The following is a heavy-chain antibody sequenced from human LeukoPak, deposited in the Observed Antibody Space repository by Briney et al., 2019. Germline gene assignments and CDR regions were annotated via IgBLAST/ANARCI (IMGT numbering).Heavy chain of an antibody. J-gene: IGHJ3*02. CDR1: GFTFSSYE. V-gene: IGHV3-48*03. D-gene: IGHD6-19*01. CDR3: ARESGYSSGWYLAFDI. Sequence: GGSLRLSCAASGFTFSSYEMNWVRQAPGKGLEWVSYISSSGSTIYYADSVKGRFTISRDNAKNSLYLQMNSLRAEDTAVYYCARESGYSSGWYLAFDIWGQGTMVTVSS. CDR2: ISSSGSTI.